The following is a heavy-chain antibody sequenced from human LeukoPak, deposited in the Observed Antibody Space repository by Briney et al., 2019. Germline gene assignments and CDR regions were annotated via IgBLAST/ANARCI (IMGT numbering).Heavy chain of an antibody. CDR3: ARGVHSYYFDY. D-gene: IGHD2-15*01. J-gene: IGHJ4*02. CDR1: GGSVSSDSAA. V-gene: IGHV6-1*01. Sequence: SQTLSLTCAISGGSVSSDSAAWSWIRQSPSRGLEWLGRTYYRSKWNNDYAVSVKSRITINPDTSKNQFSLQLNFVTPEDTAVYYCARGVHSYYFDYWGQGTLVTVSS. CDR2: TYYRSKWNN.